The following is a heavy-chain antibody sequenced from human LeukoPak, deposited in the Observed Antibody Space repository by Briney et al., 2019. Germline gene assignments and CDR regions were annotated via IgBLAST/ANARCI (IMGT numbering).Heavy chain of an antibody. D-gene: IGHD1-26*01. Sequence: SETLSLTCIVSDGSISSSSYYWGWIRQPPGKGLEWIGSIYYSGSTYYNPSLKSRVTISVDTSKNQFSLKLSPVTAADTAVYYCAREGEFYPIGGFDPWGQGTLVTVSS. J-gene: IGHJ5*02. CDR2: IYYSGST. V-gene: IGHV4-39*07. CDR1: DGSISSSSYY. CDR3: AREGEFYPIGGFDP.